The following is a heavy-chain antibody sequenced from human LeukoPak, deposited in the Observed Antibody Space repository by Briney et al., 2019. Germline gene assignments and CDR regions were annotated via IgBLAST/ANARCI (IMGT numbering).Heavy chain of an antibody. CDR1: GXSVSDNY. J-gene: IGHJ1*01. CDR2: IYAGGNT. CDR3: ARAGQWLEYFHH. D-gene: IGHD6-19*01. V-gene: IGHV3-53*01. Sequence: AGGSLRLSCAASGXSVSDNYMTWVRQAPGKGLEWVSVIYAGGNTYYTDSVKGRFTISRDNSKNTLFLQMDSLRAEDTAVYYCARAGQWLEYFHHWGQGTLVTVSS.